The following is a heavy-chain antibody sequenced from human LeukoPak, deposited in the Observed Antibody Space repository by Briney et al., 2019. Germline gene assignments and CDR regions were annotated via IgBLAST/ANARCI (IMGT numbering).Heavy chain of an antibody. D-gene: IGHD3-10*01. CDR3: ARYGGLCFGESYYFDY. CDR2: IYHGGST. V-gene: IGHV4-30-2*01. Sequence: SQTLSLTCTVSGGSFSSGGYYWSWIRQPPGKGLEWIVYIYHGGSTYYNPSIKSRVTISVAWSKHQFPLKLSSVAAADTAVYYCARYGGLCFGESYYFDYWGHGTLVTVSS. J-gene: IGHJ4*01. CDR1: GGSFSSGGYY.